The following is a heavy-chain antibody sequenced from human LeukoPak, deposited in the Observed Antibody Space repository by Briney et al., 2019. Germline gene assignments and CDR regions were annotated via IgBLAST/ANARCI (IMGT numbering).Heavy chain of an antibody. Sequence: GGSLRLSCAASGFTFSSYALTWVRQAPGKGLEWVSSISGSGGPTFYADSVKGRFTISRDNYKSTLFLQMNSLIAEDTAIYYCAKGGYTSGWYVFDYWGRGTQVTVSS. J-gene: IGHJ4*02. D-gene: IGHD6-19*01. CDR1: GFTFSSYA. CDR2: ISGSGGPT. V-gene: IGHV3-23*01. CDR3: AKGGYTSGWYVFDY.